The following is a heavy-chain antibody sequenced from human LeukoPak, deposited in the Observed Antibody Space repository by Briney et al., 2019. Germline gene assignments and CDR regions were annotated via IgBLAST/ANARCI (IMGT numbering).Heavy chain of an antibody. D-gene: IGHD3-3*02. CDR1: GFTFSSYS. Sequence: GGSLRLSCAASGFTFSSYSMNWVRQAPGKGLEWVSSISSSSSYIYYADSVKGRFTISRVNAKNSVYLQMSSLRAEDTAIYYCARDPVEFLESLRVQYYYRFDVWGQGTTVTVSS. CDR2: ISSSSSYI. V-gene: IGHV3-21*04. J-gene: IGHJ6*02. CDR3: ARDPVEFLESLRVQYYYRFDV.